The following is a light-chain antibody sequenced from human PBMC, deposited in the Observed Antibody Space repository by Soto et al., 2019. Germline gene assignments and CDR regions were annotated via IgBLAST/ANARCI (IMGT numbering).Light chain of an antibody. CDR3: QQYNNWPRA. Sequence: EIVMTQSPATVPASTGQRVTLSCRASQSVNCELAWYQQTPGQAPRPLLYDASTRATGIPARFSGSGSGTEFTLTISRLQSEDFAVYYCQQYNNWPRAFGQGTKVDI. CDR2: DAS. CDR1: QSVNCE. V-gene: IGKV3-15*01. J-gene: IGKJ1*01.